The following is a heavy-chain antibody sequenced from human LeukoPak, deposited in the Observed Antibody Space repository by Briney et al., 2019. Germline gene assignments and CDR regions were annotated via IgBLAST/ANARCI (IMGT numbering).Heavy chain of an antibody. CDR3: AQADRTYDIVIY. D-gene: IGHD3-9*01. Sequence: GGSLRLSCAASGFIFDYYAITWVHQAQGKGLEWVSAISYNSESTCYADSVKGRFTISRDNTKNTMFLQMKSLRADDTAIYYCAQADRTYDIVIYWGRGTLVTLSS. CDR2: ISYNSEST. J-gene: IGHJ4*02. V-gene: IGHV3-23*01. CDR1: GFIFDYYA.